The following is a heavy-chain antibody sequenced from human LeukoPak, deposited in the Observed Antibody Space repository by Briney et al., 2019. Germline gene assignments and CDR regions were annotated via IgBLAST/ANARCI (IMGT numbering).Heavy chain of an antibody. Sequence: GGSLRLSCAASGFTVSSNYMSWVRQAPGKGLEWVSVIYSGGSTYYADSVKGRFTISRENSKNTLYLQMNSMRAEDTAVYYSAKDLSGYYDSSGYYDYYYYYGMDVWGQGTTVTVSS. CDR3: AKDLSGYYDSSGYYDYYYYYGMDV. D-gene: IGHD3-22*01. CDR2: IYSGGST. V-gene: IGHV3-53*01. J-gene: IGHJ6*02. CDR1: GFTVSSNY.